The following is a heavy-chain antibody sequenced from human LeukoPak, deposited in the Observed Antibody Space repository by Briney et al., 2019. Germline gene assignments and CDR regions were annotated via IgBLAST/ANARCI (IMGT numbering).Heavy chain of an antibody. D-gene: IGHD6-13*01. CDR2: ISGSGGST. V-gene: IGHV3-23*01. CDR1: GFTFSSYA. J-gene: IGHJ4*02. Sequence: GGSLRLSCAASGFTFSSYAMSWVRQAPGKGLEWVSAISGSGGSTYYADSVKGRFTISRDNSKNTLYLQMNSLRAEDAAVYYCAKQKGRIAAAGTAEYWGQGTLVTVSS. CDR3: AKQKGRIAAAGTAEY.